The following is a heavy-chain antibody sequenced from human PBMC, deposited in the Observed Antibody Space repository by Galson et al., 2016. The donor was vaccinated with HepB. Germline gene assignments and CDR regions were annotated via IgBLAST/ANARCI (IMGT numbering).Heavy chain of an antibody. CDR3: ARETTGYNYGDLGFYYYGLDV. J-gene: IGHJ6*02. V-gene: IGHV3-33*01. CDR2: IWYDRSYT. D-gene: IGHD5-18*01. Sequence: SLRLSCAASGFSFSNFGMHWVRQAPGKGLEWVALIWYDRSYTYYADSVKGRFTISRDYSKNMLYLQMTSLRRDDTAVYYCARETTGYNYGDLGFYYYGLDVWGQGTTVTVSS. CDR1: GFSFSNFG.